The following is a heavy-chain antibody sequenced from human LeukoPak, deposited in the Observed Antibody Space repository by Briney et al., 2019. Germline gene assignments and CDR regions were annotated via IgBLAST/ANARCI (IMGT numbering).Heavy chain of an antibody. Sequence: GGSLRLSCAASGFTFSSHWMTWVRQAPGKGLEWVANINQDGSEKYYVDSVKGRFTLSRDSAKISLYLQMNSLRAEDTAVYYCARVTSGLDYWGQGTLVTVSS. CDR1: GFTFSSHW. V-gene: IGHV3-7*01. CDR3: ARVTSGLDY. J-gene: IGHJ4*01. CDR2: INQDGSEK.